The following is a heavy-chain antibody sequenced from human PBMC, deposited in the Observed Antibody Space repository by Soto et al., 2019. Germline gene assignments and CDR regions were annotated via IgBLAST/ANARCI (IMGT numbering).Heavy chain of an antibody. V-gene: IGHV1-69*01. CDR2: MIPIPGTA. D-gene: IGHD2-2*01. CDR1: GGTFGSYA. J-gene: IGHJ6*02. Sequence: QVQLVQSGAAVKKPGSSVKVSCKASGGTFGSYAISWVRPAPGQGLEWMGGMIPIPGTANYAQKFQGRVTIAPDESTSTAYMELSSLRSEDTAVYYCARSQGSSTSLEIYYYYYYGMDVCGQGTTVTVSS. CDR3: ARSQGSSTSLEIYYYYYYGMDV.